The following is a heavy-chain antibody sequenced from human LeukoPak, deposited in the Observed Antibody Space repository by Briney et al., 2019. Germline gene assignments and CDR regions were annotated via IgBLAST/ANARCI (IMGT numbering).Heavy chain of an antibody. Sequence: PSETLSLTCIVSGDSFSSYYWSWIRQPPGKGLEWIGYISYSGSTSYNPSLKSRVTISVDTSKKQFSLNLSSVTAADTAVYYCARARSYYGDYTHLDYWGQGTLVTVSS. CDR2: ISYSGST. V-gene: IGHV4-59*01. CDR3: ARARSYYGDYTHLDY. J-gene: IGHJ4*02. CDR1: GDSFSSYY. D-gene: IGHD4-17*01.